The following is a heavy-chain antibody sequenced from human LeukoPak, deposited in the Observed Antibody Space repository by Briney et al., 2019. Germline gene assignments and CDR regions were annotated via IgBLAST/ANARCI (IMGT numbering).Heavy chain of an antibody. D-gene: IGHD6-13*01. CDR2: INHSGST. V-gene: IGHV4-34*01. CDR3: ARSGQQLDYFDY. J-gene: IGHJ4*02. CDR1: GESFSSYY. Sequence: SETLSLTCAVYGESFSSYYWSWIRQSPGKGLEWIAEINHSGSTNFNPSLKSRVTISIDTSKIQFSLKLNSVTTADTAVYYCARSGQQLDYFDYWGQGTLVTVSS.